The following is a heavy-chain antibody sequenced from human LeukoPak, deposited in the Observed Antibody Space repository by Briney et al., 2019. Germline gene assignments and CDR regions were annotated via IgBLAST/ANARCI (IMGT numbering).Heavy chain of an antibody. CDR3: ARDQWDSGSYSYFDY. CDR2: INTNTGNP. V-gene: IGHV7-4-1*02. D-gene: IGHD1-26*01. Sequence: ASVKVSCKASGYTFTSYAMNWVRQAPGQGLEWMGWINTNTGNPTYAQGFTGRFVFSLDTSVSTAYLQISSLKAEDTAVYYCARDQWDSGSYSYFDYWGQGTLVTVSS. CDR1: GYTFTSYA. J-gene: IGHJ4*02.